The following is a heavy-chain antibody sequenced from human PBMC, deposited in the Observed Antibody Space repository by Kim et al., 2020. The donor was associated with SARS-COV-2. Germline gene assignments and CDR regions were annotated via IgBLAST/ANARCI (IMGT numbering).Heavy chain of an antibody. J-gene: IGHJ6*02. CDR1: GYTFTSYG. V-gene: IGHV1-18*01. CDR3: ARWGDDIVVVPAAPYYYYGMDV. Sequence: ASVKVSCKASGYTFTSYGISWVRQAPGQGLEWMGWISAYNGNTNYAQKLQGRVTMTTDTSTSTAYMELRSLRSDDTAVYYCARWGDDIVVVPAAPYYYYGMDVWGQGTTVTVSS. CDR2: ISAYNGNT. D-gene: IGHD2-2*01.